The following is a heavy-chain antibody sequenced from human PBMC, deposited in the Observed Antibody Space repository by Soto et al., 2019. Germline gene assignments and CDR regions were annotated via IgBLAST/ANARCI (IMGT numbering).Heavy chain of an antibody. CDR1: GFTFSTYA. Sequence: EVQLLESGGGLVQPGGSLRLSCAASGFTFSTYAMSWVRQAPGKGLEWVSAISGSGGSTYYADSAKGRFTISRDNSKNTLYLQMNSLRAEDTAVYYCAKQPEDYYDSSGYWGTLGYWGQGTLVTVSS. CDR3: AKQPEDYYDSSGYWGTLGY. D-gene: IGHD3-22*01. V-gene: IGHV3-23*01. J-gene: IGHJ4*02. CDR2: ISGSGGST.